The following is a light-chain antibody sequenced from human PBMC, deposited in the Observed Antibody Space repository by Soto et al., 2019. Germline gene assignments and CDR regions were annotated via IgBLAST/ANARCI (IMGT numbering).Light chain of an antibody. CDR1: QSVSSSY. Sequence: EIVLTQSPGTLSLSPGERATLSCRASQSVSSSYLAWYQQKPGQAPRLLIYGASSRATGIPARVSGSGSGRDFTLTISRLEPEDFAVYYCQQYGSSPPWTFGQGTKVEIK. CDR2: GAS. V-gene: IGKV3-20*01. J-gene: IGKJ1*01. CDR3: QQYGSSPPWT.